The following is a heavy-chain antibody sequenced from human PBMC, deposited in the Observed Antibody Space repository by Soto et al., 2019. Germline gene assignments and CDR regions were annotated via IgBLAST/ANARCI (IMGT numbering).Heavy chain of an antibody. CDR2: ISAYNGNT. J-gene: IGHJ6*02. D-gene: IGHD3-22*01. CDR1: GYTFTSYG. V-gene: IGHV1-18*04. CDR3: ERDAPSYASSGYTTPSGYYYYGMDV. Sequence: ASVKVSCKASGYTFTSYGISWVRQAPGQGLEWMGWISAYNGNTNYAQKLQGSVTMTTDTSTSTAYMELRSLRSDDTAVYSCERDAPSYASSGYTTPSGYYYYGMDVWGQGTTVTVSS.